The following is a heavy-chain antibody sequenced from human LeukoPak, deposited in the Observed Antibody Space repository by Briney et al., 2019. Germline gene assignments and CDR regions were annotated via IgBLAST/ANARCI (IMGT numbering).Heavy chain of an antibody. D-gene: IGHD5-24*01. Sequence: SETLSLTCTVSGGSISSGDYYWRWIRQPPGKGLEWIGYIYYSGSTYYNPSLKSRVTISVDTSKNQFSLKLSSVTAADTAVYYCARVVPMLATNKGDYFDYWGQGTLVTVSS. J-gene: IGHJ4*02. CDR1: GGSISSGDYY. CDR3: ARVVPMLATNKGDYFDY. CDR2: IYYSGST. V-gene: IGHV4-30-4*01.